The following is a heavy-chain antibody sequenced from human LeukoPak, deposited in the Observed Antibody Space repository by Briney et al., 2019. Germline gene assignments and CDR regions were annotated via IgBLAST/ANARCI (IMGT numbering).Heavy chain of an antibody. CDR1: GYTFNGYY. D-gene: IGHD1-1*01. Sequence: SVTVSYKASGYTFNGYYMLWVRQAPGQGLEWMGWINPNSGATLYAQKFQGRVTMTRDTSLNTAYMELSSLRSDDTAVYYCTRAKRGIFDYWGQGTLVTV. CDR2: INPNSGAT. CDR3: TRAKRGIFDY. V-gene: IGHV1-2*02. J-gene: IGHJ4*02.